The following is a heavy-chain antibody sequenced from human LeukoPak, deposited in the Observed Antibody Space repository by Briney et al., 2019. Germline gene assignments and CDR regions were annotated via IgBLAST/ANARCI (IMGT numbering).Heavy chain of an antibody. D-gene: IGHD2-15*01. V-gene: IGHV3-7*01. CDR1: GFTFSSYG. CDR3: ARGGSGGTFDY. CDR2: IKEDGDEK. Sequence: GGSLRLSCAASGFTFSSYGMHWVRQAPGKGLEWVAHIKEDGDEKNYVDSVKGRFTISRDNAQNSLYLQMNSLRAEDTAVYYCARGGSGGTFDYWAQGTLVTVSS. J-gene: IGHJ4*02.